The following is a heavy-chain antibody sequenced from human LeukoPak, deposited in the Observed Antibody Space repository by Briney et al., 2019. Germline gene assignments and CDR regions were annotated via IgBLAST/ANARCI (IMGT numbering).Heavy chain of an antibody. J-gene: IGHJ3*02. D-gene: IGHD5-24*01. CDR1: GFTFSSYS. Sequence: GGSLRLSCAASGFTFSSYSMNWVRQAPGKGLEWVARIKSKTDGETTDYGVPVQGSITISRDDLEITLYLQVDTLKSVCAAMYCCTTRVAISIYSFDIWGQGTMVTVSS. V-gene: IGHV3-15*01. CDR3: TTRVAISIYSFDI. CDR2: IKSKTDGETT.